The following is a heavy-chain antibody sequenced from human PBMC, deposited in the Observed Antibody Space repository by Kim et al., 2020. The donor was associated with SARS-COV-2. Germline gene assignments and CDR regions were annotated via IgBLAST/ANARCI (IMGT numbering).Heavy chain of an antibody. Sequence: PKSRVTISVDTSKNQFSLKRSSVTAADTAVYYCARDLLVDYGDHSTWFDPWGQGTLVTVSS. V-gene: IGHV4-30-2*04. CDR3: ARDLLVDYGDHSTWFDP. D-gene: IGHD4-17*01. J-gene: IGHJ5*02.